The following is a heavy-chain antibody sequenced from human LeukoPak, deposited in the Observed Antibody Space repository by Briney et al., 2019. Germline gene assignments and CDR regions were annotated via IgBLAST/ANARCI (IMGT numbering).Heavy chain of an antibody. V-gene: IGHV3-21*01. Sequence: PGGSLRLSCAASGFTFDTYAMTWVRQAPGKGLEWVSSISSGGTYIYYAESVRGRSTISRDNTTNFLYLQLSTLRVEDTAVYYCARDRPTGRSRGVVVQWGQGTLVTVSS. CDR2: ISSGGTYI. CDR3: ARDRPTGRSRGVVVQ. J-gene: IGHJ4*02. D-gene: IGHD2-15*01. CDR1: GFTFDTYA.